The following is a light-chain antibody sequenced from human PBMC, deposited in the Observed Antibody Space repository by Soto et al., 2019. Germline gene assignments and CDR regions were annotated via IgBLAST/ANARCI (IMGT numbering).Light chain of an antibody. CDR3: QQYNSYPWT. CDR1: QSISSW. J-gene: IGKJ1*01. V-gene: IGKV1-5*01. CDR2: EAS. Sequence: DIQMTQSPSTLSASVGARVTITCRASQSISSWLAWYQQKPGKAPKLLVYEASSLESGIPSRFSGSGSGTEFALTISSLHPDDCAAYYCQQYNSYPWTFGQGTKVEIK.